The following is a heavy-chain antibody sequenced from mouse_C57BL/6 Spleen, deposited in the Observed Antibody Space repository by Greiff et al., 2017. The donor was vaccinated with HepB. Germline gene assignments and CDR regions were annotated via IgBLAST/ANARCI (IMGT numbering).Heavy chain of an antibody. D-gene: IGHD1-1*01. V-gene: IGHV1-55*01. CDR3: ARIYYYGSSPAMDY. Sequence: QVHVKQPGAELVKPGASVKMSCKASGYTFTSYWITWVKQRPGQGLEWIGDIYPGSGSTNYNEKFKSKATLTVDTSSSTAYMQLSSLTSEDSAVYYCARIYYYGSSPAMDYWGQGTSVTVSS. J-gene: IGHJ4*01. CDR1: GYTFTSYW. CDR2: IYPGSGST.